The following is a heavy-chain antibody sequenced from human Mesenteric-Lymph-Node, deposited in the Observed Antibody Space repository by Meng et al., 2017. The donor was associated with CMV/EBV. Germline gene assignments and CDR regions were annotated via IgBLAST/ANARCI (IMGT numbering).Heavy chain of an antibody. J-gene: IGHJ6*02. CDR3: ARVYCSSTSCPRRYYYGMDV. CDR2: IIPILGIA. Sequence: SVKVSCKASGGTFSSYAISWVRQAPGQGLEWMGGIIPILGIANYAQKFQGRVTITADKSTSTAYMALSSLRSEDTAVYYCARVYCSSTSCPRRYYYGMDVWGQGTTVTVSS. CDR1: GGTFSSYA. D-gene: IGHD2-2*01. V-gene: IGHV1-69*10.